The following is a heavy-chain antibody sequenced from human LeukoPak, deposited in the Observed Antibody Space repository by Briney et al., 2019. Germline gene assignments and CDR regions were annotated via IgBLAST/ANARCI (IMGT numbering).Heavy chain of an antibody. D-gene: IGHD1-26*01. V-gene: IGHV3-23*01. CDR1: GFTFSSYA. J-gene: IGHJ3*02. CDR3: ARPPSRYSGSYPAGAFDI. Sequence: GGSLRLSCAASGFTFSSYAMSWVRQAPGKGLEWVSAISGSGGSTYYADSVKGRFTISRDNSKNTLYLQTNSLRAEDTAVYYCARPPSRYSGSYPAGAFDIWGQGTMVTVSS. CDR2: ISGSGGST.